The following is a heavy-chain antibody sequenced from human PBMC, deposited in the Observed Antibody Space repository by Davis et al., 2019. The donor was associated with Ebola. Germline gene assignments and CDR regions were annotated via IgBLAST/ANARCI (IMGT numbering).Heavy chain of an antibody. CDR3: ARRLLTGYYRYYYYGMDV. D-gene: IGHD3-9*01. V-gene: IGHV1-69*13. CDR1: GGTFSSYA. Sequence: AASVKVSCKASGGTFSSYAISWVRQAPGQGLEWMGGIIPIFGTANYAQKFQGRVTITADESTSTAYMELSSLRSEDTAVYYCARRLLTGYYRYYYYGMDVWGQGTTVTVSS. CDR2: IIPIFGTA. J-gene: IGHJ6*02.